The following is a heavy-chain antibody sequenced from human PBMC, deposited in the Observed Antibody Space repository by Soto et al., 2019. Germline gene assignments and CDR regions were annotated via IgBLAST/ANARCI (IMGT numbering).Heavy chain of an antibody. CDR2: INDRGSI. CDR1: GGSFSGHY. V-gene: IGHV4-34*01. Sequence: QVQLQQWGAGPLRPLETLSLTCGVSGGSFSGHYWAWIRQSPGKGLEWIGEINDRGSINYNPSLKSRVSISVDTSKNQYSLHLRSVTAADTAVYYCARESHDILTGPPWVWYFDLWGRGTLVTVSS. D-gene: IGHD3-9*01. J-gene: IGHJ2*01. CDR3: ARESHDILTGPPWVWYFDL.